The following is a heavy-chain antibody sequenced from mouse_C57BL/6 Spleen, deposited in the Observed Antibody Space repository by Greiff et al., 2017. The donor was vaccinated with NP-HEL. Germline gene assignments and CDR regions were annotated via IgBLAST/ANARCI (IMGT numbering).Heavy chain of an antibody. V-gene: IGHV1-55*01. CDR3: ARRDLYGSSSWYFDV. Sequence: QVQLKQPGAELVKPGASVKMSCKASGYTFTSYWITWVKQRPGQGLEWIGDIYPGSGSTNYNEKFKSKATLTVDTSSSTAYMQLSSLTSEDSAVYYCARRDLYGSSSWYFDVWGTGTTVTVSS. J-gene: IGHJ1*03. D-gene: IGHD1-1*01. CDR1: GYTFTSYW. CDR2: IYPGSGST.